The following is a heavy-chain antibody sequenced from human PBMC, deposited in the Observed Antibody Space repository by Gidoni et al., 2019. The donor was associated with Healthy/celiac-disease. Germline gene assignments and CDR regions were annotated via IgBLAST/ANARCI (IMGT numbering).Heavy chain of an antibody. V-gene: IGHV1-69*06. J-gene: IGHJ6*02. Sequence: QVQLVQSGAEVMKPGSSVQVSCKASGGTFSSYAISWVRQAPGQGLEWMGGIIPIFGTANYAQKFQGRVTITADKSTSTAYMELSSLRSEDTAVYYCASSIYSYGYSYYYYGMDVWGQGTTVTVSS. CDR3: ASSIYSYGYSYYYYGMDV. CDR1: GGTFSSYA. CDR2: IIPIFGTA. D-gene: IGHD5-18*01.